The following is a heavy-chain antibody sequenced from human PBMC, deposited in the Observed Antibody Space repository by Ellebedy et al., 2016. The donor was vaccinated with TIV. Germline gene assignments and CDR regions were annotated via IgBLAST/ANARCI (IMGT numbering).Heavy chain of an antibody. CDR3: ARRGNYLGDAVDI. CDR2: IVGTGTTT. V-gene: IGHV3-48*02. CDR1: GFTFSMYS. D-gene: IGHD3-16*01. Sequence: GGSLRLXCAASGFTFSMYSMNWVRQTAGKGLEWISYIVGTGTTTYYADSVKGRFTISRDNAKNSLYLQMNSLRDEDTAVYYCARRGNYLGDAVDIWGQGAVVIVSS. J-gene: IGHJ3*02.